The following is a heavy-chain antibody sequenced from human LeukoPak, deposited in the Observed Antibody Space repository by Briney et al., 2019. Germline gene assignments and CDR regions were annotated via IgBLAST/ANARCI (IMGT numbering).Heavy chain of an antibody. J-gene: IGHJ4*02. CDR2: MDQEGSEK. CDR1: GFTFSYYW. V-gene: IGHV3-7*05. Sequence: GGSLRLSCAASGFTFSYYWMSWVRQAPGKGLEWVANMDQEGSEKYYVDSVKGRFTISRDHAKNSLYLQMSSLRAEDTAMYYCARAGYSSGWFAYYWGQGTLVTVSS. CDR3: ARAGYSSGWFAYY. D-gene: IGHD6-19*01.